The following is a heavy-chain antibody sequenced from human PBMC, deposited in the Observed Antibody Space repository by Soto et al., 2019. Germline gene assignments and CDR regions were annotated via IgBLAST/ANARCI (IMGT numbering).Heavy chain of an antibody. CDR2: IKQDGSEK. J-gene: IGHJ4*02. CDR1: GFTFSSYW. CDR3: ARVLRFSSYYFDY. V-gene: IGHV3-7*03. D-gene: IGHD3-3*01. Sequence: EVQLVESGGGLVQPGGSLRLSCAASGFTFSSYWMSWVRQAPGKGLEWVANIKQDGSEKYYVDSVKGRFTISRDNAKNSLYLQMNSLRAEDTAVYYCARVLRFSSYYFDYRGQGTLVTVSS.